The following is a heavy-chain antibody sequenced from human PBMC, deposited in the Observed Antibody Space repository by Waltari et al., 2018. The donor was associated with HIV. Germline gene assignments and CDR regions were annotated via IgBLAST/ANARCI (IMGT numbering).Heavy chain of an antibody. CDR3: ARNSRAKGNRYFYYGLDV. CDR1: GYTFIKFD. J-gene: IGHJ6*02. Sequence: QVHLVQSGPDVKRPGASVKISCKAYGYTFIKFDVNWVRQAAGQGPEWLGLMNPKSGKNASQYIFEGGVNRTRALSTDTGDMEITSLTPEDTAIYYCARNSRAKGNRYFYYGLDVWGQGTPVTV. V-gene: IGHV1-8*01. D-gene: IGHD3-9*01. CDR2: MNPKSGKN.